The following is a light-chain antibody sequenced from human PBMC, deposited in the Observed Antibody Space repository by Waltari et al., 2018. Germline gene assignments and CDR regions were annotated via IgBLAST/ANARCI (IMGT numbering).Light chain of an antibody. J-gene: IGKJ2*03. V-gene: IGKV1-5*03. CDR2: KAS. CDR3: QQYNTYSS. Sequence: DIQMTQSPSTLSASVGDTITITCRASQSISNYLAWYQQKPGKAPKILIYKASSSGSGVPSRFSGSGSGTEFTLTISSLQPDDSATYYCQQYNTYSSFGQGSKLEI. CDR1: QSISNY.